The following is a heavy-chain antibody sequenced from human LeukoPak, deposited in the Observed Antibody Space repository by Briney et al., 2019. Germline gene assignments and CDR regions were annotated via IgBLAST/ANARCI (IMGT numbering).Heavy chain of an antibody. CDR2: IYPGDSDT. D-gene: IGHD2-2*01. J-gene: IGHJ6*03. Sequence: GKSLKISCKGSGYSFTSYWIGGVRQMPGKGLEWMGIIYPGDSDTRYSRSFQGQVTISADKSISTAYLQWSSLKASDTAINYCARRACSSTSCSPYYYYMDVWGKGTTVTVSS. V-gene: IGHV5-51*01. CDR3: ARRACSSTSCSPYYYYMDV. CDR1: GYSFTSYW.